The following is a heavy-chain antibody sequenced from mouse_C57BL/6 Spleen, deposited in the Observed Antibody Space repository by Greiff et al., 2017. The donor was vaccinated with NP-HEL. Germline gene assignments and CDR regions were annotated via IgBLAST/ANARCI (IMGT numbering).Heavy chain of an antibody. D-gene: IGHD2-5*01. CDR2: IYPGDGDT. CDR3: AREPYYSNLPYFDY. Sequence: VQLQQSAPELVKPGASVKISCKASGYAFSSSWMNWVKQRPGKGLEWIGRIYPGDGDTNYNGKFKGKATLTADKSSSTAYMQLSSLTSEDSAVYFCAREPYYSNLPYFDYWGQGTTLTVSS. J-gene: IGHJ2*01. V-gene: IGHV1-82*01. CDR1: GYAFSSSW.